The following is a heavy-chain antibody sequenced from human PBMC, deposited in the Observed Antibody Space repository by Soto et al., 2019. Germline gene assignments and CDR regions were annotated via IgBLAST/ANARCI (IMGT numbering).Heavy chain of an antibody. V-gene: IGHV4-31*03. D-gene: IGHD2-2*01. Sequence: SETLSLTCTVSGGSISSGGYYWSWIRQHPGKGLEWIGYIYYSGSTYYNPSLKSRVTISVDTSKNQFSLKLSSVTAADTAVYYCARDMRAGFDYWGQGTLVTVSS. CDR1: GGSISSGGYY. CDR2: IYYSGST. J-gene: IGHJ4*02. CDR3: ARDMRAGFDY.